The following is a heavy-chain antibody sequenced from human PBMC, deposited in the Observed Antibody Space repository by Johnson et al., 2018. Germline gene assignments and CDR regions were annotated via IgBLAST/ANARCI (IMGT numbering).Heavy chain of an antibody. Sequence: VQLVESGGDLVQPGGSLKLSCAASGFTFSGSAMHWVRQAPGKGLEWVAFLSDDETKKYYADSVKGRFTISRDTSKSTLYLQMNSLRAEDRAVYYCESGSSWYRDYHYYMDVGGKGTTVAVSS. CDR2: LSDDETKK. CDR3: ESGSSWYRDYHYYMDV. J-gene: IGHJ6*03. CDR1: GFTFSGSA. D-gene: IGHD6-13*01. V-gene: IGHV3-30*04.